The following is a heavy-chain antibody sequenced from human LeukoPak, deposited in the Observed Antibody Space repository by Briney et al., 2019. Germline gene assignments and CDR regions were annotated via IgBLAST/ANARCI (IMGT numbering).Heavy chain of an antibody. V-gene: IGHV3-7*01. CDR1: GISFSSYW. D-gene: IGHD3-22*01. CDR2: IKYDGTHK. J-gene: IGHJ4*02. CDR3: ACSHDSGND. Sequence: GGSLRLSCVASGISFSSYWMAWVRQAPGKGLEWVANIKYDGTHKFYADSVKGRFTISRDNAKNSLFLEMNSLTADDTAVCFCACSHDSGNDWGQGTLVTVSS.